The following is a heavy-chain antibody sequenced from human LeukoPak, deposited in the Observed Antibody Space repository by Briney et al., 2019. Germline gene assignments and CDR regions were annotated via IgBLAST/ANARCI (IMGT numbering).Heavy chain of an antibody. CDR1: GFTFSSYS. CDR3: ANWPRVRGNAFDI. J-gene: IGHJ3*02. CDR2: ITSSSSYI. D-gene: IGHD3-10*01. Sequence: GGSLRLSCVASGFTFSSYSMNWVRQAPGKGLEWVSSITSSSSYIYYADSVKGRFTISRDNSKNTLYLQMNSLRAEDTAVYYCANWPRVRGNAFDIWGQGTMVTVSS. V-gene: IGHV3-21*04.